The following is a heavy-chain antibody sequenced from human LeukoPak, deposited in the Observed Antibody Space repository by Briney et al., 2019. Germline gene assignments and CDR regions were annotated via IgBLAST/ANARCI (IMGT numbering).Heavy chain of an antibody. V-gene: IGHV4-39*07. J-gene: IGHJ4*02. CDR1: GGSISSSSYY. CDR3: ARDDTGYSSGWSKDFDY. D-gene: IGHD6-19*01. CDR2: IYYSEST. Sequence: SETLSLTCTVSGGSISSSSYYWGWIRQPPGKGLEWIGSIYYSESTYYNPSLKSRVTISVDTSKNQFSLKLSSVTAADTAVYYCARDDTGYSSGWSKDFDYWGQGTLVTVSS.